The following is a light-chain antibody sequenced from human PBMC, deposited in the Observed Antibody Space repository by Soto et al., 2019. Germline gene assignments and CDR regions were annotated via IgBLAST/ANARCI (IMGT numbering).Light chain of an antibody. CDR3: QQYNNWPFT. J-gene: IGKJ3*01. CDR1: QSVSSN. V-gene: IGKV3-15*01. CDR2: RAS. Sequence: EIVMTQSPATLSVSPGERATLSCRASQSVSSNLAWYQQKPGQAPRLLIYRASTRATGIPARFSGSGSGTEFTLTIRSLQSEDFAVYYCQQYNNWPFTFGPGTQVDI.